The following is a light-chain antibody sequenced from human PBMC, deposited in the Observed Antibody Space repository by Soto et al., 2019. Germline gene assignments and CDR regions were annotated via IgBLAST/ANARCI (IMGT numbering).Light chain of an antibody. V-gene: IGKV3-20*01. CDR1: QSVSSSY. CDR3: QQYDRSPPTT. J-gene: IGKJ1*01. Sequence: EIVLTQSPGTLSLSPGERATLSCRASQSVSSSYLAWYQQKPGQAPRLLIYDASSRATGIPDRFSGSGSGTDFTLTINRLEPEDFAVYYCQQYDRSPPTTFGQGTKVEIK. CDR2: DAS.